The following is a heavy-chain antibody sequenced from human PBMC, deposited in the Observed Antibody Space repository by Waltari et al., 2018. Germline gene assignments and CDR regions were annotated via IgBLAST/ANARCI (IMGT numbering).Heavy chain of an antibody. CDR2: IKPDGSGK. D-gene: IGHD3-16*01. J-gene: IGHJ4*02. CDR1: GFSFSSYW. V-gene: IGHV3-7*03. Sequence: EVQLVESGGGLVQPGGSLRLSCAASGFSFSSYWMNWFRQAPGTGLEWVATIKPDGSGKFYVDSVKGRFSISRDNAKNSLYLQMNSLRAEDTAIFYCARMGAGRAPDYWGQGTLVTVSS. CDR3: ARMGAGRAPDY.